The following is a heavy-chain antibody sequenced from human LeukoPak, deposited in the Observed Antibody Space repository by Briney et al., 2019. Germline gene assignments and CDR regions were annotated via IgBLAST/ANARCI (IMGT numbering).Heavy chain of an antibody. CDR1: GGSFSGCY. J-gene: IGHJ4*02. D-gene: IGHD6-19*01. CDR3: ARGVKAVAGLDY. V-gene: IGHV4-34*01. CDR2: INHSGST. Sequence: SETLSLTCAVYGGSFSGCYWSWIRQPPGKGLEWIGEINHSGSTNYNPSLKSRVTISVDTSKNQFSLKLSSVTAADTAVYYCARGVKAVAGLDYWGQGTLVTVSS.